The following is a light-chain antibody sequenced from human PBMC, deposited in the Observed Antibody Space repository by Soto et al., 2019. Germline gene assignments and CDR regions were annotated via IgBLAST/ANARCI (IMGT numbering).Light chain of an antibody. CDR3: QSYDSSLSGSRV. J-gene: IGLJ3*02. V-gene: IGLV1-40*01. Sequence: QSVLTQPPSVSGAPGQRVTISCSGSSSNIGAGYDVHWYQQLPGTAPKLLIYGNNNRPSGVPDRFSGSKSGTSASLAITGLVAEDEADYYCQSYDSSLSGSRVFGGGTQLTV. CDR2: GNN. CDR1: SSNIGAGYD.